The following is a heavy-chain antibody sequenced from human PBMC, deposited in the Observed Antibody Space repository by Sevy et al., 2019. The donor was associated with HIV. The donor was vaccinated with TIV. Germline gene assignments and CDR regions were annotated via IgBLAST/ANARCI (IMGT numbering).Heavy chain of an antibody. J-gene: IGHJ6*02. CDR3: ARGIAVTGGGMDV. CDR1: SGSISSGDYY. Sequence: SESLSLTSTVSSGSISSGDYYWSWIRQPAGKGLEWIGYIYYSGSSGSTYYNPSLKSRSDISVDTSKNQFFLKLTSVTAADTAVYYCARGIAVTGGGMDVWGQGTTVTVSS. CDR2: IYYSGSSGST. V-gene: IGHV4-30-4*01. D-gene: IGHD6-19*01.